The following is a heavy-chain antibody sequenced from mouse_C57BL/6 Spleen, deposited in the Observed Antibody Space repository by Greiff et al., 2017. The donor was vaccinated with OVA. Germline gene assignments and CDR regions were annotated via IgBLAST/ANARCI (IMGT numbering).Heavy chain of an antibody. CDR1: GFSLTSYG. J-gene: IGHJ4*01. V-gene: IGHV2-2*01. CDR2: IWSGGST. D-gene: IGHD2-2*01. Sequence: QVQLKESGPGLVQPSQSLSITCTVSGFSLTSYGVHWVRQSPGKGLEWLGVIWSGGSTDYNAAFISRLSISKDNSKSQVFFKMNSLQADDTAIYYCARNKLYGYDDGYAMDYWGQGTSVTVSS. CDR3: ARNKLYGYDDGYAMDY.